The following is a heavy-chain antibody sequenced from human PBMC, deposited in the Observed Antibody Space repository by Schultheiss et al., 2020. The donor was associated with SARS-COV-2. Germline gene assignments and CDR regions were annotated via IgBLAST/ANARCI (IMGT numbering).Heavy chain of an antibody. CDR2: IFSDGNTK. CDR3: AKDFSGHYHPPLNYFDY. V-gene: IGHV3-30*18. CDR1: RFTFSNYG. J-gene: IGHJ4*02. Sequence: GESLKISCAASRFTFSNYGMHWVRQAPGKGLQWVAVIFSDGNTKYYADSVKGRFTISRDNSKNTLSLQMNSLTAEDTAVYYCAKDFSGHYHPPLNYFDYWGQGTLVTVSS. D-gene: IGHD5-12*01.